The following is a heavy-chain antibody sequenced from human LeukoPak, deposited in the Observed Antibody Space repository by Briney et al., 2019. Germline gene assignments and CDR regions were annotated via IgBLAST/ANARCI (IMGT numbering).Heavy chain of an antibody. CDR2: IYYSGST. D-gene: IGHD3-10*01. CDR3: ARAPGSSMYYFDY. V-gene: IGHV4-59*01. Sequence: PSETLSLTCTVSGGSISSYYWSWVRQPPGKGREWIGYIYYSGSTNYNPSLKSRVTISVDTSKNQFSLKLSSVTAADTAVYYCARAPGSSMYYFDYWGQGTLVTVSS. J-gene: IGHJ4*02. CDR1: GGSISSYY.